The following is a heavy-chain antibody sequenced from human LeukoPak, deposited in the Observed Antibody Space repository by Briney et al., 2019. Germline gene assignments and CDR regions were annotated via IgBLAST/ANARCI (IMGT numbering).Heavy chain of an antibody. J-gene: IGHJ4*02. CDR3: ARGKGTFDY. V-gene: IGHV4-59*01. CDR2: IYYSGST. CDR1: GGSISSYY. Sequence: SETLSLTCTVSGGSISSYYWSWIRQPPGKGLEWIGYIYYSGSTNYNPSLKSRVTISVDTSKNQFSLKLSSVTAADTAVYYCARGKGTFDYWGQGTLVTVSS. D-gene: IGHD3-10*01.